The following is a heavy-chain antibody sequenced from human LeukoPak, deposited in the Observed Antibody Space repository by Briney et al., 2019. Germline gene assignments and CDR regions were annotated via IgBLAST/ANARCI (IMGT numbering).Heavy chain of an antibody. J-gene: IGHJ4*02. CDR3: ARKSNYVWGSYRYGDFDY. D-gene: IGHD3-16*02. CDR1: GGSFSGYY. Sequence: SETLSLTCAVYGGSFSGYYWSWLRQPPGKGLEWLGEINHSGSTNYNPSLKSRVTISVDTSKNQFSLKLSSVTAADTAVYYCARKSNYVWGSYRYGDFDYWGQGTLVTVSS. CDR2: INHSGST. V-gene: IGHV4-34*01.